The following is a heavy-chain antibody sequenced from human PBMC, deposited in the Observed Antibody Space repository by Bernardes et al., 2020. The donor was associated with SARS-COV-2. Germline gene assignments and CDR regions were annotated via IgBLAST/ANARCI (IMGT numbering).Heavy chain of an antibody. CDR2: ISYDGKKY. D-gene: IGHD2-15*01. Sequence: GSLRLSCLASGFSFSNYAMHWVRQAPGKGLEWVAAISYDGKKYYYADSVKGRFTISRDTSKNIMHLQMDSLRTEDTAVYYCSRMPDALDVWGQGTMVTVSS. J-gene: IGHJ3*01. CDR1: GFSFSNYA. V-gene: IGHV3-30*03. CDR3: SRMPDALDV.